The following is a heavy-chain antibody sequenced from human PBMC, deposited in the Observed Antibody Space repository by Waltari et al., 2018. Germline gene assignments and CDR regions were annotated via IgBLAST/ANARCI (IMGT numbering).Heavy chain of an antibody. CDR1: GFTFDDYA. D-gene: IGHD6-13*01. CDR2: ISWNSGSI. CDR3: AKGDGIAAAGKLAAAFDI. J-gene: IGHJ3*02. Sequence: EVQLVESGGGLVQPGGSLRLSCAASGFTFDDYAMHWVRQAPGKGLEWVSGISWNSGSIGYADSVKGRFTISRDNAKNSLYLQMNSLRAEDMALYYCAKGDGIAAAGKLAAAFDIWGQGTMVTVSS. V-gene: IGHV3-9*03.